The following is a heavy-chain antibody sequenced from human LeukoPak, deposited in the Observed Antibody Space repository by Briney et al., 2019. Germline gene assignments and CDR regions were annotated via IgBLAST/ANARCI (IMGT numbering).Heavy chain of an antibody. CDR2: ITWDGGTT. V-gene: IGHV3-43*01. CDR1: GFTFDDYT. CDR3: TKDRYCTTTGCPLDY. Sequence: GGSLRLSCAASGFTFDDYTFHWVRQASGKGLEWVSLITWDGGTTYYADSVKGRFTISRDNSKNSVYLQMNSLRTEDTALYYCTKDRYCTTTGCPLDYWGQGTLVTVSS. J-gene: IGHJ4*02. D-gene: IGHD2-2*01.